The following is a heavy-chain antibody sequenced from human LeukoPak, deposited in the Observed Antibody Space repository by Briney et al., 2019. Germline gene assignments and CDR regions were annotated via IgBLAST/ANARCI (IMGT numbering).Heavy chain of an antibody. V-gene: IGHV1-18*01. D-gene: IGHD3-22*01. Sequence: ASVKVSCKASGYTFTSYGISWVRQAPGQGLEWLGWISGYNGNTKFAQKLQGRVTMTTDTSTSTAYMALRSLRSDDTAVYYCARGLPPRRLYDSNGYYSYYFDYWGQGTLVTVSS. CDR2: ISGYNGNT. CDR3: ARGLPPRRLYDSNGYYSYYFDY. CDR1: GYTFTSYG. J-gene: IGHJ4*02.